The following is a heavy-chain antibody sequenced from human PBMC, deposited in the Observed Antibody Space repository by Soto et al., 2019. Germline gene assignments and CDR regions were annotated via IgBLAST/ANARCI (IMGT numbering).Heavy chain of an antibody. CDR2: ISYDGSNK. V-gene: IGHV3-30-3*01. J-gene: IGHJ5*02. CDR1: GFTFSSYA. Sequence: QVQLVESGGGVVQPGRSLRLSCAASGFTFSSYAMHWVRQAPGKGLEWVAVISYDGSNKYYADSVQGRFTISRDNSKNTLYPQMNSLRAEDKAVYYCARVRDSSSWYWFDPWCQGTLFTVSA. D-gene: IGHD6-13*01. CDR3: ARVRDSSSWYWFDP.